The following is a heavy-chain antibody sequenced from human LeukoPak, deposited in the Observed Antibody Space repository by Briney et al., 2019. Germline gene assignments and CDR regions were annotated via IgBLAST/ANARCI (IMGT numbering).Heavy chain of an antibody. J-gene: IGHJ4*02. CDR3: ARGAGYLHLRAVYFDF. Sequence: ASVKVSCKPSGGSFRDYTISWVRQAPGQGLEWMGRSVPIFGTANYAHKFQGRVTLSTDESSSTAYMELSSLRSEDTAIYYCARGAGYLHLRAVYFDFWGQGTLITVSS. V-gene: IGHV1-69*05. CDR1: GGSFRDYT. D-gene: IGHD5-24*01. CDR2: SVPIFGTA.